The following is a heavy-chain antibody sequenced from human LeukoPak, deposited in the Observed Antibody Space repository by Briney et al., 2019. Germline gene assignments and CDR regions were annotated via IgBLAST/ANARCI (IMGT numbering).Heavy chain of an antibody. V-gene: IGHV3-7*01. D-gene: IGHD3-3*01. Sequence: GASVKVSCKASGYTFTSYYMHWVRQAPGKGLEWVANIKQDGSEKYYVDSVKGRFTISRDNAKNSLYLQMNSLRAEDTAVYYCARGSFWSGYRDYSYFYMDVWGKGTTVTVSS. CDR3: ARGSFWSGYRDYSYFYMDV. J-gene: IGHJ6*03. CDR2: IKQDGSEK. CDR1: GYTFTSYY.